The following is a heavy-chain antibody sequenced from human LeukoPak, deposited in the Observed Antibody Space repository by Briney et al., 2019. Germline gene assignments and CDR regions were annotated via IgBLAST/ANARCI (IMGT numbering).Heavy chain of an antibody. CDR3: ARDRSYDFWSGYYPFDY. Sequence: ASVKVSCKASGYTFISYGINWVRQAPGQGMEWMGWISAYNGNTNYAQKLQGRLTMTTDTSTSTAYMELRSLRSHGTAVYYCARDRSYDFWSGYYPFDYRGQGTLVTVSS. V-gene: IGHV1-18*01. CDR2: ISAYNGNT. D-gene: IGHD3-3*01. CDR1: GYTFISYG. J-gene: IGHJ4*02.